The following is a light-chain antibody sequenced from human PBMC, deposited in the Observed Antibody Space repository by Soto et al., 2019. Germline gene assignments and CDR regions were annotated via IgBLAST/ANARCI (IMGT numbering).Light chain of an antibody. CDR2: DAS. Sequence: IQMTQSPSSLSASVGDRVTITCQASQDISNYLNWYQQKPGKAPKLLIYDASNLETGVPSRFSGSGSGTDFTFTISSLQPEDIATYYCQQSVTFGQGTRLEIK. CDR1: QDISNY. J-gene: IGKJ5*01. CDR3: QQSVT. V-gene: IGKV1-33*01.